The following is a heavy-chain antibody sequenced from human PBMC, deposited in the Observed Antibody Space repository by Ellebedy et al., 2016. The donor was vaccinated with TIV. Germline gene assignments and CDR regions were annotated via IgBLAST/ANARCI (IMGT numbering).Heavy chain of an antibody. CDR2: INAHSGNT. CDR1: GYSFTSNG. CDR3: AKDWAETTTITDY. V-gene: IGHV1-18*01. Sequence: AASVKVSCKASGYSFTSNGISWVRQAPGQGLEWVGRINAHSGNTKYAPKFQGRVTMPTDLSTSTAYMELRSLTSDYTAVYFCAKDWAETTTITDYWGQGTPVTVSS. J-gene: IGHJ4*02. D-gene: IGHD5-24*01.